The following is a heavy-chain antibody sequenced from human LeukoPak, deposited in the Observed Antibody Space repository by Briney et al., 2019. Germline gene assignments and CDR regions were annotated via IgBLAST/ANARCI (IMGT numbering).Heavy chain of an antibody. CDR2: INAGNGNT. Sequence: ASVKVSCKASGYTFTSYAMHWVRQAPGQRLEWMGWINAGNGNTKYSQEFQGRVTITRDTSASTAYMELSRLRSDDTAVYYCARTAVAGKTGYYFDYWGQGTLVTVSS. CDR1: GYTFTSYA. CDR3: ARTAVAGKTGYYFDY. V-gene: IGHV1-3*01. D-gene: IGHD6-19*01. J-gene: IGHJ4*02.